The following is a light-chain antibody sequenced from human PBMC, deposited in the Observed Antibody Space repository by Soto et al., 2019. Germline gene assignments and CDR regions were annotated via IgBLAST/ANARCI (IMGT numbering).Light chain of an antibody. CDR2: IDSDGSH. Sequence: QLVLTQSPSASASLGASVKLTCTLSGGHSSFAIAWHQQQPEKGPRFLMKIDSDGSHRKGDGIPDRFSGSSSGTERDLTISSLQSEDEADYYCQTWGTGIRVFGGGTKLTVL. CDR1: GGHSSFA. V-gene: IGLV4-69*01. J-gene: IGLJ3*02. CDR3: QTWGTGIRV.